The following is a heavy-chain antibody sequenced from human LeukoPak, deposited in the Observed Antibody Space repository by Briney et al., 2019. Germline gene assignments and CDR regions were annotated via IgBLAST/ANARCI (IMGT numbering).Heavy chain of an antibody. CDR2: VDPTDSDA. J-gene: IGHJ4*02. V-gene: IGHV5-10-1*01. CDR3: ARLGTAMVSGVAY. Sequence: SGESLRISCKGSGFIFNTYWISWVRQMPGKGLEWMGIVDPTDSDADYSPSFQGHVTISADKSIGTAYLQWSSLKASDTAMYYCARLGTAMVSGVAYWGQGTLVTVSS. CDR1: GFIFNTYW. D-gene: IGHD5-18*01.